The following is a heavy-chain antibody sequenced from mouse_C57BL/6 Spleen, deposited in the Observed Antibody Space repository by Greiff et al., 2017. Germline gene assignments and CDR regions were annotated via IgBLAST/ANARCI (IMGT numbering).Heavy chain of an antibody. D-gene: IGHD1-1*01. CDR3: ARSDGSSGDYYAMDY. J-gene: IGHJ4*01. V-gene: IGHV1-19*01. CDR2: INPYNGGT. CDR1: GYTFTDYY. Sequence: EVQLQQSGPVLVKPGASVKMSCKASGYTFTDYYMNWVKQSHGKSLEWIGVINPYNGGTSYNQKFKGKATLTVDKSSSTAYMELNSLTSEDSAVYYCARSDGSSGDYYAMDYWGQGTSVTVSS.